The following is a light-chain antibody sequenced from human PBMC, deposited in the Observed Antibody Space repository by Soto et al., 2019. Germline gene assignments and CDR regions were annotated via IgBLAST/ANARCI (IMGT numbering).Light chain of an antibody. CDR1: SSDVGGYKS. J-gene: IGLJ2*01. V-gene: IGLV2-14*01. CDR3: SSYTSTNTLV. Sequence: QSALTQPPSASGSPGQSVAISCTGTSSDVGGYKSVSWYQQHPAKAPKLMIYEVSNRPSGVSNRFSGSKSGNAASLTISGLQAEDEADYYCSSYTSTNTLVFGGGTKLTVL. CDR2: EVS.